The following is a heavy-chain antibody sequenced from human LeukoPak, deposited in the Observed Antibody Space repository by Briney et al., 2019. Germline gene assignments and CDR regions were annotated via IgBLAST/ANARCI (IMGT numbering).Heavy chain of an antibody. CDR3: AKDVSSGSYFDY. J-gene: IGHJ4*02. Sequence: PGGTLRLSCAGSGFPFSSHGMNWVRQAPGKGLEWVSGISPGGGPTYYADSVRGRFSISRDNSKNTLYLQMNSLRAEDTAVYYCAKDVSSGSYFDYWGQGTLVTVFS. CDR2: ISPGGGPT. CDR1: GFPFSSHG. V-gene: IGHV3-23*01. D-gene: IGHD1-26*01.